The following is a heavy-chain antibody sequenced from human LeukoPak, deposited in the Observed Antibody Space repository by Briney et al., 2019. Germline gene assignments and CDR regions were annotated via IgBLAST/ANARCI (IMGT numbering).Heavy chain of an antibody. Sequence: PSETLSLTCAVYGGSFSGYYWTWIRQPPGKGLEWIGEINHSGSTNYNPSLKSRVSISVDSSNNQFSLKLNSVTAADTAVYYCAKDGDYYDNRGYYDYWGQGTLVTVSS. D-gene: IGHD3-22*01. CDR1: GGSFSGYY. CDR3: AKDGDYYDNRGYYDY. V-gene: IGHV4-34*01. CDR2: INHSGST. J-gene: IGHJ4*02.